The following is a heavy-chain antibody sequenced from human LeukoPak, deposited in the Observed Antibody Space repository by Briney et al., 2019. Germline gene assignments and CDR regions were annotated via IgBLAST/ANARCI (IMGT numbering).Heavy chain of an antibody. CDR3: ARGGGYCGGNCYGIDY. D-gene: IGHD2-21*01. V-gene: IGHV3-53*01. CDR1: GFTVSSNY. Sequence: GGSLRLSCAASGFTVSSNYMSWVRQAPGKGLEWVSVIYSGGSAYYADSVKGRFTISRDNAKNSLYLQMNSLRDEDMAVYYCARGGGYCGGNCYGIDYWGQGTLVTVSS. J-gene: IGHJ4*02. CDR2: IYSGGSA.